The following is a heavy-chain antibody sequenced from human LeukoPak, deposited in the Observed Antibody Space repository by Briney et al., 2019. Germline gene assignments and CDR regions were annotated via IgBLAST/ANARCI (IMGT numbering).Heavy chain of an antibody. Sequence: SSETLSLTCSVSGGSVSSGGYHWSWIRQPPGKGLEWIGYIYHSGSANYNPSLKSRVTISVDTSKNHFSLNLSSVTAADTAVYYCARVGHLTNNWFDPWGQGSLLSVSS. CDR3: ARVGHLTNNWFDP. CDR2: IYHSGSA. J-gene: IGHJ5*02. CDR1: GGSVSSGGYH. D-gene: IGHD4-11*01. V-gene: IGHV4-61*03.